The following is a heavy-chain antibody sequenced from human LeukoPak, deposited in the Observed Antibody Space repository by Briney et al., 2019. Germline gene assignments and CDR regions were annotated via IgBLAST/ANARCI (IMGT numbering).Heavy chain of an antibody. Sequence: SETLSLTCTVSGGSINIKSYCWGWIRQPPGRGLEWIRSINYSGNTHYNASLRSRVTITVDTSKNQFSLKLSSVTAADTAVYYCARHWEFYYYGSASAPTNYF. CDR2: INYSGNT. CDR1: GGSINIKSYC. D-gene: IGHD3-10*01. J-gene: IGHJ1*01. CDR3: ARHWEFYYYGSASAPTNYF. V-gene: IGHV4-39*01.